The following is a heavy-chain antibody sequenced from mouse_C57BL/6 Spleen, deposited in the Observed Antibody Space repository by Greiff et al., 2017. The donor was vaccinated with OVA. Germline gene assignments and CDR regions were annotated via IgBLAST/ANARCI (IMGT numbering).Heavy chain of an antibody. D-gene: IGHD2-1*01. CDR2: ISSGGSYT. J-gene: IGHJ3*01. CDR3: ARHDGNYTWFAY. V-gene: IGHV5-6*01. Sequence: DVHLVESGGDLVKPGGSLKLSCAASGFTFSSYGMSWVRQTPDKRLEWVATISSGGSYTYYPDSVKGRFTISRDNAKNTLYLQMSSLKSEDTAMYYCARHDGNYTWFAYWGQGTLVTVSA. CDR1: GFTFSSYG.